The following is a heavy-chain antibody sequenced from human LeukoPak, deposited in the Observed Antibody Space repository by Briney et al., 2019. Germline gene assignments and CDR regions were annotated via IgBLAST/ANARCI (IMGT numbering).Heavy chain of an antibody. V-gene: IGHV3-30*18. CDR3: VKEYHSGGFGPYFAY. J-gene: IGHJ4*02. CDR1: KFTFSHYG. CDR2: ISSDGSIK. Sequence: GGSLRLSCTASKFTFSHYGMQWVRQAPGKGLEWVAVISSDGSIKVYADSMKGRFTLSRDNSINTVDLQMNSLRAEDTAVCYCVKEYHSGGFGPYFAYWGQGTLVTVSS. D-gene: IGHD3-10*01.